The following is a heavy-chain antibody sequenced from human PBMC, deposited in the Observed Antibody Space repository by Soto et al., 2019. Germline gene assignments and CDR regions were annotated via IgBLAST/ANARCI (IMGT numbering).Heavy chain of an antibody. CDR3: ARNYYDSGGGFDY. D-gene: IGHD3-22*01. J-gene: IGHJ4*02. Sequence: EVQLVESGGGLIQPGGSLRLSCAASGFTASSNYMSWVRQAPGKGLEWVSVIYSGGSTYYADSVKGRFTISRDNSKNTLYLQMNSLRAEDTAVYYCARNYYDSGGGFDYWGQGTLVTVSS. V-gene: IGHV3-53*01. CDR1: GFTASSNY. CDR2: IYSGGST.